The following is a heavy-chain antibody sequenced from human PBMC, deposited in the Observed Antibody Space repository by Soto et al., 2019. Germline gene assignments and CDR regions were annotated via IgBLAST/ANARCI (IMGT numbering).Heavy chain of an antibody. CDR2: ISYSGST. D-gene: IGHD3-16*02. Sequence: PSETMSLSCAVSGASISSDAYYWRWIRQHPGKGLEWIGYISYSGSTYYNPSLKSRVTISVDTSKNQFSLKLTSVTAADTAVYYCARYRFSDTWSKFDYWGQGTLVTVSS. CDR3: ARYRFSDTWSKFDY. CDR1: GASISSDAYY. V-gene: IGHV4-31*11. J-gene: IGHJ4*02.